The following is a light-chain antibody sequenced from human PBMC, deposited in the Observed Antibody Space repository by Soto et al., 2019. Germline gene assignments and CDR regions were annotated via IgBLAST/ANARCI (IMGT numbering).Light chain of an antibody. Sequence: EIVMTQSPATLSVSPGERATLSCRASQSVSSSLAWYQQKPGRAPRRLIFCASTRATGIPARFSGGRSGTEFTLPTISRQYEDFAVDYWQQYNSWPPMYTFGQGTKLEIK. CDR2: CAS. CDR1: QSVSSS. V-gene: IGKV3-15*01. J-gene: IGKJ2*01. CDR3: QQYNSWPPMYT.